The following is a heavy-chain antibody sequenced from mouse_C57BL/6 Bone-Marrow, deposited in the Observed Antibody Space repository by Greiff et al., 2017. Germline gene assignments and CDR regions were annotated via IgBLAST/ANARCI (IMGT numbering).Heavy chain of an antibody. CDR2: ISSGGDYI. CDR3: TRATTMIKKGMDF. D-gene: IGHD2-4*01. Sequence: EVQGVESGEGLVKPGGSLKLSCAASGFTFSSYAMSWVRQTPEKRLEWVAYISSGGDYIYYADTVKGRFTISRDNARNTLYLQMSSLKSEDTAMYYCTRATTMIKKGMDFWGQGTSVTVSS. V-gene: IGHV5-9-1*02. CDR1: GFTFSSYA. J-gene: IGHJ4*01.